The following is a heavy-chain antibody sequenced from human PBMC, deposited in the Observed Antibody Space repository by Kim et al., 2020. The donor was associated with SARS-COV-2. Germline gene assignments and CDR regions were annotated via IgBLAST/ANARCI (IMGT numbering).Heavy chain of an antibody. J-gene: IGHJ6*02. CDR3: ARDCGGDCFVSPYYYYGMDV. CDR2: ISGFNGNT. Sequence: ASVKVSCKPYGYTLTSYGISWVRQAPGQGLEWMGWISGFNGNTNYAQKLQGRVTMTTDTSTSTAYMELRSLRSDDTAVYFCARDCGGDCFVSPYYYYGMDVWGQGTTVTVSS. CDR1: GYTLTSYG. D-gene: IGHD2-21*02. V-gene: IGHV1-18*01.